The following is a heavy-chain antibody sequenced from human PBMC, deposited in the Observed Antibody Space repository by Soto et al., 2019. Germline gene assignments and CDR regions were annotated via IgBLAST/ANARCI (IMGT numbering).Heavy chain of an antibody. Sequence: QVQLVQSGAEVKKPGSSVKVSCKASGGTFSSYAISWVRQAPGQGLEWMGGIISIFGTANYAQKFQGRVTITADESTSTAYMELSSLRSEDTAVYYCARKRYCSGGSCGNWFDPWGQGTLVTVSS. V-gene: IGHV1-69*12. CDR2: IISIFGTA. CDR1: GGTFSSYA. CDR3: ARKRYCSGGSCGNWFDP. J-gene: IGHJ5*02. D-gene: IGHD2-15*01.